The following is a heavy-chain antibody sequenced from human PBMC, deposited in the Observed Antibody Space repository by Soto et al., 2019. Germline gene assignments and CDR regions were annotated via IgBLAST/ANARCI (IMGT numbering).Heavy chain of an antibody. D-gene: IGHD6-13*01. CDR3: AKAFSWDYYYCMDV. J-gene: IGHJ6*02. CDR1: GFTFSSYA. CDR2: ISGSGGST. V-gene: IGHV3-23*01. Sequence: EVQLLESGGGLVQPVGSLRLSCAASGFTFSSYAMSWVRQAPGTGLEWVSAISGSGGSTYYADSVKGRFTISRDNSKNTLYLQMNSLRAEDTAVYYCAKAFSWDYYYCMDVWGQGTTVTVSS.